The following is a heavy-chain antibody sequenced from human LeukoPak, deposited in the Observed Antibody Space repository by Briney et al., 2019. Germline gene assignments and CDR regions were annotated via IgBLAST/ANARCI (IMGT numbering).Heavy chain of an antibody. CDR3: ARVNYYGSGSYYRCYYYMDV. J-gene: IGHJ6*03. V-gene: IGHV4-34*01. D-gene: IGHD3-10*01. CDR2: INHSGST. Sequence: SETLSLTCAVYGGSFSGNYWSWLRQPLGKGLEWIGEINHSGSTNYNPSLKGRVTISVDTSKNQFSLKLSSVTAADTAVYYCARVNYYGSGSYYRCYYYMDVWGKGTTVTVSS. CDR1: GGSFSGNY.